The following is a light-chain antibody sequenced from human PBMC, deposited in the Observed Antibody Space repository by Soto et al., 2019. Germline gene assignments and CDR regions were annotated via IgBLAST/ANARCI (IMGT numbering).Light chain of an antibody. V-gene: IGLV2-8*01. CDR3: TSYAGNNNFV. J-gene: IGLJ1*01. CDR2: QVN. CDR1: SSDIGAYNY. Sequence: QSVLTQPPSASGSPGQSVTISCTGTSSDIGAYNYVSWYLQHPGKAPQLIIYQVNKRPSGVPDRFSGSKSGNTASLTVSGLQPEDEADFYCTSYAGNNNFVFGTGTKATVL.